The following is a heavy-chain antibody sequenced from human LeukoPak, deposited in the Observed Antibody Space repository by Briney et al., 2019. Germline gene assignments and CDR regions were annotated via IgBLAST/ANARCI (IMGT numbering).Heavy chain of an antibody. Sequence: ASVKVSCKASGYTFINLGISWVRQAPGQGLEWMGWTSTYNTNYIQKLQGRVTMTTDTSTSTAYMELRGLRSDDTAVYYCAKGSSGWSLDYWGQGTLVTVSS. V-gene: IGHV1-18*01. J-gene: IGHJ4*02. CDR1: GYTFINLG. D-gene: IGHD6-19*01. CDR3: AKGSSGWSLDY. CDR2: TSTYNT.